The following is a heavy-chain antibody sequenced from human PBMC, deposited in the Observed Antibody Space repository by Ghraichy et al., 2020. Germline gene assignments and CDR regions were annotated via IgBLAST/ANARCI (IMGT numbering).Heavy chain of an antibody. CDR1: GGSFSGYY. V-gene: IGHV4-34*01. D-gene: IGHD4-17*01. CDR2: INHSGST. J-gene: IGHJ4*02. CDR3: ARTSPTVTTSDY. Sequence: SETLSLTCAVYGGSFSGYYWSWIRQPPGKGLEWIGEINHSGSTNYNPSLKSRVTISVDTSKNQFSLKLSSVTAADTAVYYCARTSPTVTTSDYWGQGTLVTVSS.